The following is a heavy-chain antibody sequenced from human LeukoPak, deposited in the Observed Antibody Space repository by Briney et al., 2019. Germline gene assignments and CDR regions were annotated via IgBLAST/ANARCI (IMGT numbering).Heavy chain of an antibody. CDR3: ARSSGYYSSLFYMHV. CDR2: NPSGDPT. V-gene: IGHV1-46*01. CDR1: GYTFTSYY. Sequence: ASVKVSCKASGYTFTSYYMHWVRQAPGQGLGWVGINPSGDPTTYAQKFQGRVTMTSDMSTSTVYMELSSLRSEDTAVYYCARSSGYYSSLFYMHVWGKGTTVTVSS. J-gene: IGHJ6*03. D-gene: IGHD3-22*01.